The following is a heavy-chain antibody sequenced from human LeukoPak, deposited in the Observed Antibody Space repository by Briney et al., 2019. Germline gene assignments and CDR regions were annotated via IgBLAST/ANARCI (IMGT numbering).Heavy chain of an antibody. V-gene: IGHV4-59*01. Sequence: SETLSLTCTVSGSSISSYYWSWIRQPPGKGLEWIGYIYYSGSTNYNPSLKSRVTISVDTSKNQLSLELSSVTAADTAIYYCAREEYCGADCYSGFDHWGQGTLVTVSS. J-gene: IGHJ5*02. CDR2: IYYSGST. CDR1: GSSISSYY. D-gene: IGHD2-21*02. CDR3: AREEYCGADCYSGFDH.